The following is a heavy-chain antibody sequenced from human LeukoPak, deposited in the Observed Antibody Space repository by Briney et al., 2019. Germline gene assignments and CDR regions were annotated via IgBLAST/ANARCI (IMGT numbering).Heavy chain of an antibody. V-gene: IGHV5-51*01. Sequence: GESLKISCKGSGYSFTSYWIGWVRQMPGKGLGWMGIIYPGDSDTRYSPSFQGQVTISADKSISTAYLQWSSLKASDTAMYYCARPAYSNGSNFDYWGQGTLVTVSS. CDR2: IYPGDSDT. D-gene: IGHD6-19*01. CDR3: ARPAYSNGSNFDY. J-gene: IGHJ4*02. CDR1: GYSFTSYW.